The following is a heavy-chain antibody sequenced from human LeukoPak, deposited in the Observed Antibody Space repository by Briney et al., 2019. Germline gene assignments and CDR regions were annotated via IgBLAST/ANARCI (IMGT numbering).Heavy chain of an antibody. V-gene: IGHV4-31*03. J-gene: IGHJ5*02. D-gene: IGHD3-10*01. CDR3: ARQVAAVRGVIKGWFDP. Sequence: SQTLSLTCTVSGGSISSGGYYWSWIRQHPGKGLEWIGYIYYSGSTYYNPSLKSRVTISVDTSKNQFSLKLSSVTAADTAVYHCARQVAAVRGVIKGWFDPWGQGTLVTVSS. CDR2: IYYSGST. CDR1: GGSISSGGYY.